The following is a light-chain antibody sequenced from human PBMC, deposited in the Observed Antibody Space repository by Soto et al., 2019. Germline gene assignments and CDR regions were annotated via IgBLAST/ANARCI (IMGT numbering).Light chain of an antibody. CDR3: QQYGSSSVT. CDR2: GAS. J-gene: IGKJ3*01. Sequence: EIVLTQSPGTLSLSPGERATLSCRASQTVSSSYLAWYQQKPGQAPRLLIYGASNRATGIPDRFSGSGSGTDFTLTISRLEPEDFAVYFCQQYGSSSVTFGPGTKVDIK. V-gene: IGKV3-20*01. CDR1: QTVSSSY.